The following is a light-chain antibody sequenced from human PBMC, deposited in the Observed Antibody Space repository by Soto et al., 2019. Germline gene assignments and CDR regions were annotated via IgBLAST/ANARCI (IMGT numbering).Light chain of an antibody. J-gene: IGKJ5*01. V-gene: IGKV3-15*01. CDR3: QQYDNWPRT. CDR1: QSMRSN. Sequence: EIVMTQSPATVSLSPGERATLSCRASQSMRSNVAWYQQKPGQAPRLLIYGASTRAAGIPARFSGSGSGTEFTLTITSLQSEDFAVYYCQQYDNWPRTFGQGTRLEVK. CDR2: GAS.